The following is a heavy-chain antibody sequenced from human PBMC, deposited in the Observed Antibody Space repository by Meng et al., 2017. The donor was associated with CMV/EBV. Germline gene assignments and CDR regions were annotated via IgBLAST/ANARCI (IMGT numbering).Heavy chain of an antibody. CDR1: GYSFTTYW. CDR2: IYASDSDT. V-gene: IGHV5-51*01. CDR3: ARWSSEVNTAPFHH. Sequence: GEALKTPRKGSGYSFTTYWIGRVRPMPGKGLEWMVIIYASDSDTKYSPSFQSQVPISAYKSISTAYLQWNSLTASDTAMYYCARWSSEVNTAPFHHWGQGTLVTVSS. J-gene: IGHJ4*02. D-gene: IGHD5-18*01.